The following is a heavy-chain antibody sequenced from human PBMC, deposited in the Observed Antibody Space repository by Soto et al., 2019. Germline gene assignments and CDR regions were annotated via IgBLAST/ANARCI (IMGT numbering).Heavy chain of an antibody. D-gene: IGHD3-3*01. CDR1: GFTFSSYA. CDR2: ISYDGSNK. V-gene: IGHV3-30-3*01. CDR3: ARDLTVTIFGVALYYYYYNMDV. Sequence: QVQLVESGGGVVQPGRSLRLSCAASGFTFSSYAMHWVRQAPGKGLEWVVVISYDGSNKYYADSVKGRFTISRDNSKSTLYLQMNSLRAEDTAMYYCARDLTVTIFGVALYYYYYNMDVWGQGTTVTVSS. J-gene: IGHJ6*02.